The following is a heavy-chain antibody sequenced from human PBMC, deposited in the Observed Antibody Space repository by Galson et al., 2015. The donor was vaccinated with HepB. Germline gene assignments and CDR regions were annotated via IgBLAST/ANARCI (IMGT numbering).Heavy chain of an antibody. J-gene: IGHJ6*02. V-gene: IGHV1-2*04. Sequence: SCKASGYTFTGYYMHWVRQAPGQGLEWMGWINPNSGGTNYAQKFQGWVTMTRDTSISTAYMELSRLRSDDTAVYYCARDKIAAEYYYYYYGMDVWGQGTTVTVSS. D-gene: IGHD6-13*01. CDR2: INPNSGGT. CDR1: GYTFTGYY. CDR3: ARDKIAAEYYYYYYGMDV.